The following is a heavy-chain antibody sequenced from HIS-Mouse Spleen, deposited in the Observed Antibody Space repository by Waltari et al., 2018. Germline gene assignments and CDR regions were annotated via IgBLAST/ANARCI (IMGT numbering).Heavy chain of an antibody. CDR1: GGSIIRYY. Sequence: QVQLQESGPGLVKPSETLSRTCTVSGGSIIRYYWSWIRQPPGKGLEWIGYIYYSGSTNYNPSLKSRVTISVDTSKNQFSLKLSSVTAADTAVYYCASSPAFDIWGQGTMVTVSS. CDR3: ASSPAFDI. J-gene: IGHJ3*02. CDR2: IYYSGST. V-gene: IGHV4-59*08.